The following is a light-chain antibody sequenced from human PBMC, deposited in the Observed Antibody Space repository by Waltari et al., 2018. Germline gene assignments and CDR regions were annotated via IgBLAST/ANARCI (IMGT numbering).Light chain of an antibody. CDR2: DDN. J-gene: IGLJ2*01. V-gene: IGLV6-57*04. Sequence: KFMLNQPHAVSEYPVKTVSISCSRSSGSISGYWVQWYQQRPGSALTSVIYDDNRIPSGVPDRFSGSIDSSSNSASLTISGLQTEDEADYYCQSYDATPNQVFGGGTKLTVL. CDR1: SGSISGYW. CDR3: QSYDATPNQV.